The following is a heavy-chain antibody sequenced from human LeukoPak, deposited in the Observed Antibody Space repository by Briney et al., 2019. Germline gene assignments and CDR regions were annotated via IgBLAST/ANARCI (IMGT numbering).Heavy chain of an antibody. D-gene: IGHD6-13*01. CDR3: AKDSPAAGSSWYLWFDP. J-gene: IGHJ5*02. Sequence: PGGSLRLSCAASGFTFSSYAMSWVRQAPGKGLEWVSAISGSGGSTYYADSVKGRFTISRDNSKNTLYLQMNSLRAEDTAVYYCAKDSPAAGSSWYLWFDPWGQGTLVTVSS. CDR2: ISGSGGST. CDR1: GFTFSSYA. V-gene: IGHV3-23*01.